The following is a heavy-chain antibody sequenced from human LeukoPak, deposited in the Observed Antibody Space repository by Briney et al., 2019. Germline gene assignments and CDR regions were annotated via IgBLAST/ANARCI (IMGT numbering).Heavy chain of an antibody. CDR3: AKSDYYVSSGYNYYYYGMDV. Sequence: SSETLSLTCTVSGGSISSYYWSWIRQPPGKGLEWIGYISDTGRTDYNPSLRSRVTISADTSENQFTLTLTSVTAADTAVYYCAKSDYYVSSGYNYYYYGMDVWGQGTTVTVSS. D-gene: IGHD3-22*01. CDR2: ISDTGRT. CDR1: GGSISSYY. V-gene: IGHV4-59*01. J-gene: IGHJ6*02.